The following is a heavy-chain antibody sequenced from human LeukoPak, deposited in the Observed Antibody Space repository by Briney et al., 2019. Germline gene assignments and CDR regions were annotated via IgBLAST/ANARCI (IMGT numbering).Heavy chain of an antibody. CDR2: IHYSGST. CDR3: ARRVSGSGFGESNWFDP. V-gene: IGHV4-59*08. D-gene: IGHD3-10*01. J-gene: IGHJ5*02. CDR1: GDSISTYY. Sequence: SETLSLTCTVSGDSISTYYWNWIRQPPGKGLEWIGHIHYSGSTNYNPSLNSRVTISVDTSKSQFSLKLNSVTAADTAVYYCARRVSGSGFGESNWFDPWGQGTLVTVSS.